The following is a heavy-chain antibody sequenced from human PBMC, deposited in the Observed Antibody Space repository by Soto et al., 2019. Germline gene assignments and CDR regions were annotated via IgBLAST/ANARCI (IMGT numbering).Heavy chain of an antibody. CDR1: GYSFTSYD. J-gene: IGHJ6*03. V-gene: IGHV1-8*01. CDR2: MNPNSGNT. Sequence: ASVKVSCKASGYSFTSYDINWVRQATGQGLEWMGWMNPNSGNTGYAQKFQGRVTMTRNTSITTAYMERSSLRSEDTAVYYCARVIGVDYGDYYYMDVWGKGTTVTVSS. D-gene: IGHD4-17*01. CDR3: ARVIGVDYGDYYYMDV.